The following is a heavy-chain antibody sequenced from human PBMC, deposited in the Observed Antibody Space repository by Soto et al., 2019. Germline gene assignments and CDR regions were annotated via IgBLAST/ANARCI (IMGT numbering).Heavy chain of an antibody. CDR1: GFPFNTYW. D-gene: IGHD3-9*01. J-gene: IGHJ4*02. CDR2: ISGDGSIT. Sequence: QLLESGGGLVQPGGSLRLSCAASGFPFNTYWMHWVRHTPGKGLDWVSRISGDGSITYYADSVTGRFTVSRDNAKNTLYLHMSGLRAEDTAVYFCAREYYGLLTGYYNDFWGQGTLVSVSS. V-gene: IGHV3-74*01. CDR3: AREYYGLLTGYYNDF.